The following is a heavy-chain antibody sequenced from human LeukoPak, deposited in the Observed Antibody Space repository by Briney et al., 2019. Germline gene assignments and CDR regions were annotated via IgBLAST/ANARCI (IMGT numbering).Heavy chain of an antibody. V-gene: IGHV3-74*01. CDR2: IDTAGSGT. J-gene: IGHJ3*02. Sequence: GGSLRLSCAASGFTFSSYWMHWVRQAPGKGLVWVSRIDTAGSGTTYADSVKGRFTISRDNAKNTVYLQINSLRAEDTAVYYCARGISQPPVAFDIWGQGTMVTVSS. CDR3: ARGISQPPVAFDI. CDR1: GFTFSSYW. D-gene: IGHD6-13*01.